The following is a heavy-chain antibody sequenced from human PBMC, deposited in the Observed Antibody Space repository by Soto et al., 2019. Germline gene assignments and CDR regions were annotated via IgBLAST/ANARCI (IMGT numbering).Heavy chain of an antibody. CDR2: ISFNGDVT. D-gene: IGHD2-8*01. Sequence: PGGSLRLSCAASGFSFSAYYMSWIRQAPGKGLEWVSYISFNGDVTRYSDSVEGRFTVSRDNAKKSLYLQMNSLRVEDTAVYYCARENGHPGHNYAMDVWRQGTTATVSS. J-gene: IGHJ6*02. V-gene: IGHV3-11*01. CDR1: GFSFSAYY. CDR3: ARENGHPGHNYAMDV.